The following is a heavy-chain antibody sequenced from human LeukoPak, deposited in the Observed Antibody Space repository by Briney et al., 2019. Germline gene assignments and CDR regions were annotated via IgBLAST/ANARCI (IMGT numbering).Heavy chain of an antibody. D-gene: IGHD4-11*01. CDR3: ARDAERGFDYSNSLKY. CDR2: IWSDGTGK. V-gene: IGHV3-33*08. CDR1: GFTYSHYG. J-gene: IGHJ4*02. Sequence: GGSLRLSCAASGFTYSHYGMHWVGQAPGKGLEWVAVIWSDGTGKYYSDAVKGRFTISRDNSRNTLDLQMDSLRGDDTAVYYCARDAERGFDYSNSLKYWGQGTLVTVSS.